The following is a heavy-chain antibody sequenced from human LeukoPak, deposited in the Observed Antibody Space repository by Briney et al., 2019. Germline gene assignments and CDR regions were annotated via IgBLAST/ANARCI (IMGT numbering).Heavy chain of an antibody. CDR2: ISSSSSTI. CDR1: GFTLSSYS. D-gene: IGHD3-3*01. CDR3: ASHPRLRFLEWLSYMDV. Sequence: SGGSLRLSCAASGFTLSSYSMNWVRQAPGKGREWVSYISSSSSTIYYADSVKGRFTISRGNAKNSLYLQMNSLRAEDTAVYYCASHPRLRFLEWLSYMDVWGKGTTVTVSS. V-gene: IGHV3-48*04. J-gene: IGHJ6*03.